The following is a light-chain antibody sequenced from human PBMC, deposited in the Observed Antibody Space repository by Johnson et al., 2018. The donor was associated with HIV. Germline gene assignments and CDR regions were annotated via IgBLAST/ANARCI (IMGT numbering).Light chain of an antibody. CDR2: DNN. CDR3: GTWDNSLSAHV. Sequence: QPVLTQPPSVSAAPGQKVTISCSGSSSNIGNNYVSWYQQLPGTAPKLLIYDNNKRPSGIPDRFSGSKSGTSATLGITGLPTGDEADYYCGTWDNSLSAHVFGTGTKVTVL. J-gene: IGLJ1*01. V-gene: IGLV1-51*01. CDR1: SSNIGNNY.